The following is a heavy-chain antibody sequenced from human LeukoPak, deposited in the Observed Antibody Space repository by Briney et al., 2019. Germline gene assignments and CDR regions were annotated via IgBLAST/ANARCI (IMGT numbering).Heavy chain of an antibody. D-gene: IGHD1-7*01. CDR1: GFTFSSYA. CDR3: AKDWVGTWFDP. J-gene: IGHJ5*02. V-gene: IGHV3-23*01. Sequence: GGSLRLSCAASGFTFSSYAMSWVRQAPGKGLEWVSAVSGSGDNTYYADSVKGRFTISRDNSKNTLYLQMNSLRAEDTAVYYCAKDWVGTWFDPWGQGTLVTVSS. CDR2: VSGSGDNT.